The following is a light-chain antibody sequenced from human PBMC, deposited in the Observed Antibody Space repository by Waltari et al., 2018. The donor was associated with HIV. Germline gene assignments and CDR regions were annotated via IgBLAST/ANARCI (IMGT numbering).Light chain of an antibody. CDR2: EVT. Sequence: QSALTQPASVSGSPGQSIVLPCTGSSSDIGYYDYVSWYQQYPGQAPTALIYEVTSRPSGTSSRFSVSKSATTAFLAISKLQTDDEADYFCSSYTRRGTVVFGGGTRLTVL. V-gene: IGLV2-14*03. CDR3: SSYTRRGTVV. J-gene: IGLJ2*01. CDR1: SSDIGYYDY.